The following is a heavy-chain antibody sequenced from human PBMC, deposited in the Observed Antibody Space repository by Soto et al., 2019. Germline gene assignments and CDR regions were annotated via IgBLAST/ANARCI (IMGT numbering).Heavy chain of an antibody. J-gene: IGHJ3*02. D-gene: IGHD6-19*01. Sequence: PGGSLRLSCAASGFTFRNYAMSWVRQAPGKGLEWVSAISGSGDSTYYADSVKGRFTISRDNSKNTLYLQMNSLRAEDTAVYYSAKERYSNGPSAFDIWGQGTMVTVSS. CDR3: AKERYSNGPSAFDI. CDR1: GFTFRNYA. CDR2: ISGSGDST. V-gene: IGHV3-23*01.